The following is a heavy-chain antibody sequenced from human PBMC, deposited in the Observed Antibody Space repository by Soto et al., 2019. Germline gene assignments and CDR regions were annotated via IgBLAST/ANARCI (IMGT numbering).Heavy chain of an antibody. CDR3: AKGQSRVVPIVVVVVATVSDAFDI. CDR1: GFTFSSYA. J-gene: IGHJ3*02. Sequence: PGGSLRLSCAASGFTFSSYAMSWVRQAPGKGLEWVSAISGSGGSTYYADSVKGRFTISRDNSKNTLYLQMNSLRAEDTAVYYCAKGQSRVVPIVVVVVATVSDAFDIWGQGTMVTVSS. D-gene: IGHD2-15*01. V-gene: IGHV3-23*01. CDR2: ISGSGGST.